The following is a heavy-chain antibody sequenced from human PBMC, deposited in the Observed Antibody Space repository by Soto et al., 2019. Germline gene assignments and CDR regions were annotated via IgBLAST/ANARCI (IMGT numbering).Heavy chain of an antibody. J-gene: IGHJ5*02. CDR2: IYYSGST. D-gene: IGHD3-10*01. CDR1: GGSISSSSYY. V-gene: IGHV4-39*01. Sequence: PSETLSLTCTVSGGSISSSSYYWGWIRQPPGKGLEWIGSIYYSGSTYYNPSLKSRVTISVDTSKNQFSLKLSSVTAADTAVYYCARRKALSLRGVINWLDPWGQGTLVTVSS. CDR3: ARRKALSLRGVINWLDP.